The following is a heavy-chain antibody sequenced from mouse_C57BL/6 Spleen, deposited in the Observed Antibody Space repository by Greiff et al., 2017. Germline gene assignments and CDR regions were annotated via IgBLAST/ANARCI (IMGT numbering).Heavy chain of an antibody. CDR1: GYTFTSYW. J-gene: IGHJ2*01. V-gene: IGHV1-55*01. D-gene: IGHD1-1*01. CDR2: IYHGSGST. Sequence: VQLQQPGAELVKPGASVKMSCKASGYTFTSYWITWVKQRPGQGLEWIGDIYHGSGSTNYNEKFKSKATLTVDTSSSTAYMQLSSLTAEDSAVYYCARSDFTTVVATDYWGQGTTLTVSS. CDR3: ARSDFTTVVATDY.